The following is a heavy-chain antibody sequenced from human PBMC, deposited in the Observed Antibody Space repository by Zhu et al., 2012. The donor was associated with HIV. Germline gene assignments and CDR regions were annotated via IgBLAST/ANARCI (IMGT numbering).Heavy chain of an antibody. V-gene: IGHV4-38-2*02. J-gene: IGHJ5*02. Sequence: QVQLQESGPGLVKPSETLSLTCAVSGYSISSGYYWGWIRQPPGKGLEWIGSIYHSGSTYYNPSLKSRVTISVDTSKNQFSLKLSSVTAADTAVYYCARDAKRWLHPATWFDPGAREPWSPS. D-gene: IGHD5-24*01. CDR3: ARDAKRWLHPATWFDP. CDR1: GYSISSGYY. CDR2: IYHSGST.